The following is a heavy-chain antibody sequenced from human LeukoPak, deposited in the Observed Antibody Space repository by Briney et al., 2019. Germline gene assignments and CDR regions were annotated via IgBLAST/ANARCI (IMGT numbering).Heavy chain of an antibody. J-gene: IGHJ4*02. CDR2: RYYRSKWYN. V-gene: IGHV6-1*01. Sequence: SQTLSLTCAISGDSVSSNSAAWNWIRQSPSRGLEWLGRRYYRSKWYNDYAVSVKSRITINPDTSKNQFSLQLNSVTPEDTAVYYCARDRGSSSWYPHYYFDYWGQGTLVTVSS. CDR1: GDSVSSNSAA. CDR3: ARDRGSSSWYPHYYFDY. D-gene: IGHD6-13*01.